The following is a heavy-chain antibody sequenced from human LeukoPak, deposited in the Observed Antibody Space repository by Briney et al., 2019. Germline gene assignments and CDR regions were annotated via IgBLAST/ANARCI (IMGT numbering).Heavy chain of an antibody. CDR3: AKDGSRATIDY. CDR2: IRYDGSNK. J-gene: IGHJ4*02. D-gene: IGHD1-26*01. Sequence: GRSLRLSCAASGLTFSSYGMHWVRQAPGKGLEWVAFIRYDGSNKHYADTVKGRFTISRDNSKNTLYLQMNSLRAEDTAVYYCAKDGSRATIDYWGQGTLVTVSS. CDR1: GLTFSSYG. V-gene: IGHV3-30*02.